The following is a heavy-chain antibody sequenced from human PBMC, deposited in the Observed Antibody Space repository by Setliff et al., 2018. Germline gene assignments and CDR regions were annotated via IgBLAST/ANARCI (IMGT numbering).Heavy chain of an antibody. V-gene: IGHV4-38-2*02. CDR2: IHHSGKA. Sequence: SETLSLTCAVSGFSISSGYYWGWIRQPPGKGLEWIANIHHSGKAYYNPSLKSRVTMSVDTSKNHVSLRLSSVTAADAAVYFCSRESATIGEFPLYYFDKWGQGIPVTVSS. D-gene: IGHD3-10*01. CDR3: SRESATIGEFPLYYFDK. CDR1: GFSISSGYY. J-gene: IGHJ4*02.